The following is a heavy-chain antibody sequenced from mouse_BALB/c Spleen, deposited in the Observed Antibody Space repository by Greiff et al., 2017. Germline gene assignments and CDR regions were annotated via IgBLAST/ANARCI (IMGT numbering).Heavy chain of an antibody. Sequence: QVQLQQPGAELVKPGASVKLSCKASGYTFTSYWMHWVKQRPGQGLEWIGEIDPSDSYTNYNQKFKGKATLTVDKSSSTAYMQLSSLTSEDSAVYYCARRGNYPYAMDYWGQGTSVTVSS. CDR3: ARRGNYPYAMDY. J-gene: IGHJ4*01. V-gene: IGHV1-69*02. CDR2: IDPSDSYT. D-gene: IGHD2-1*01. CDR1: GYTFTSYW.